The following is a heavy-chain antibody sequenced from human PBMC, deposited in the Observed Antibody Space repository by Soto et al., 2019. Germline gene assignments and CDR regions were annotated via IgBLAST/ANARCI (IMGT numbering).Heavy chain of an antibody. V-gene: IGHV1-8*01. CDR3: ARAYGDLDV. Sequence: QVQLVQSGAEVKKPGASVKVSCKASGYTFSSYDINWVRQATGQGLEWMGWMNPKSGNTGYAQKFQGRVTMTRDTSTSTAYMEVSSLRSEDTAMYYCARAYGDLDVWGQGITVTVSS. CDR2: MNPKSGNT. J-gene: IGHJ6*02. D-gene: IGHD2-21*01. CDR1: GYTFSSYD.